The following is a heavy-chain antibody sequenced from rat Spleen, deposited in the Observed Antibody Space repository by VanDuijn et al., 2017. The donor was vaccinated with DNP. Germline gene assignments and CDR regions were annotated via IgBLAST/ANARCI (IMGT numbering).Heavy chain of an antibody. J-gene: IGHJ2*01. CDR1: GFSLTDYH. D-gene: IGHD1-11*01. CDR3: ARRNGGLDY. V-gene: IGHV2-27*01. CDR2: MQSGGGT. Sequence: QVQLKESGPGLVQPSQTLSLTCTVSGFSLTDYHVHWVRQPPGKGLEWMGRMQSGGGTDYNSAPKTRLTNNRDNSKNQVLLEMNSLQTEDTGIYFCARRNGGLDYWGQGVMVTVSS.